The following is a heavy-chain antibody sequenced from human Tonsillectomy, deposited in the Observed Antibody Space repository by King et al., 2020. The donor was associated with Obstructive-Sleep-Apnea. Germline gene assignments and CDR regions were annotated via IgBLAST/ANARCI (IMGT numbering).Heavy chain of an antibody. V-gene: IGHV4-59*01. J-gene: IGHJ2*01. CDR3: SRSDYVILTGYYRGAESNWYFDL. D-gene: IGHD3-9*01. Sequence: QLQESGPGLVKPSETLSLTCTVSGGSIISYYWSWIRQPPGKGLEWIGYFYYSGSTNYNPSLKSLVTISVETSKNQFSLKLSSVTAADTAADYCSRSDYVILTGYYRGAESNWYFDLWGRGTLVTVSS. CDR2: FYYSGST. CDR1: GGSIISYY.